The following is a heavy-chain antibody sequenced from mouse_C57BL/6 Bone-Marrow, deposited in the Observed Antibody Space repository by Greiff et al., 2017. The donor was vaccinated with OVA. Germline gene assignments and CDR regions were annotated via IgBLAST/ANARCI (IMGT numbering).Heavy chain of an antibody. CDR1: GYSFTGYY. J-gene: IGHJ2*01. Sequence: VHPQPSSRYLLKPGASVKISCKASGYSFTGYYMNWVKQSPEKSLEWIGEINPSTGGTTYNQKFKAKATLTVDKSSSTAYMQLKSLTSEDSAVYYCARYNGSPYFDYWGQGTTLTVSS. CDR3: ARYNGSPYFDY. D-gene: IGHD1-1*01. CDR2: INPSTGGT. V-gene: IGHV1-42*01.